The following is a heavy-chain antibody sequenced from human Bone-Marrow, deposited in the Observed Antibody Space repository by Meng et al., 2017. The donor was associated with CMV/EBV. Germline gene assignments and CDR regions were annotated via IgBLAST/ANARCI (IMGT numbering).Heavy chain of an antibody. CDR1: GGSVSSGSYY. CDR3: ARVGDYTGYYGMEG. CDR2: IYYSWST. D-gene: IGHD4-11*01. Sequence: GSLRLSCTVSGGSVSSGSYYWSWIRQPPGKGLEWIGYIYYSWSTNYNPSLKSRVTISVDTSKNPFSLKLSSVTAADTAVYYCARVGDYTGYYGMEGWGQGTTVTVSS. V-gene: IGHV4-61*01. J-gene: IGHJ6*02.